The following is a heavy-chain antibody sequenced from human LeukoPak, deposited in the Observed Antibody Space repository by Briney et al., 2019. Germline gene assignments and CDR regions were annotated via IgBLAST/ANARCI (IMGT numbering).Heavy chain of an antibody. Sequence: SETLSFTCTVSGGSISGSRYYWGWIRQPPGRGLEWIGRISYGGNTFYNPSLNSRVTISVDTSKNQFSLKLSSVTAADTAVYYCARMGSDGSGYGYYGMDVWGQGTTVTVSS. CDR3: ARMGSDGSGYGYYGMDV. J-gene: IGHJ6*02. D-gene: IGHD3-22*01. V-gene: IGHV4-39*07. CDR2: ISYGGNT. CDR1: GGSISGSRYY.